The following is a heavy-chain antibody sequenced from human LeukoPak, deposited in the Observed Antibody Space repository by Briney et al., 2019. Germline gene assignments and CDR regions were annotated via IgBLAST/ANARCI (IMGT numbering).Heavy chain of an antibody. CDR2: IIPIFSTA. CDR3: ARDGYYDSSGYHFDFDY. J-gene: IGHJ4*02. Sequence: SAKLSCKASGGTFSSYAMSWVRQAPGQGLEWMGGIIPIFSTANYAQKFQGRVTITADESTSTAYMELSSLRSEDTAVYYCARDGYYDSSGYHFDFDYWGQGTLATVSS. D-gene: IGHD3-22*01. V-gene: IGHV1-69*13. CDR1: GGTFSSYA.